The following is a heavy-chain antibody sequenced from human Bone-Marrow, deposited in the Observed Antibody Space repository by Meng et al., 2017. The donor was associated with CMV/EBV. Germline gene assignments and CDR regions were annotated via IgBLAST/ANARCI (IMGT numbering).Heavy chain of an antibody. CDR1: GGSISSSSYY. V-gene: IGHV4-39*07. J-gene: IGHJ4*02. CDR3: ARLVVVPAAINYFDY. D-gene: IGHD2-2*02. CDR2: IYYSGST. Sequence: SETLSLTCTVSGGSISSSSYYWGWIRQPPGKGLEWIGSIYYSGSTYYNPSLKRRVTISVDTSKNQFSLKLSSVTAADTAVYYCARLVVVPAAINYFDYWGQGALVTVSS.